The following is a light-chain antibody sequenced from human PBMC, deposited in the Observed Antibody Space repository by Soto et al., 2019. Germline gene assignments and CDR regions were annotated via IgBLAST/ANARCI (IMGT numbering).Light chain of an antibody. CDR1: QTIDNT. J-gene: IGKJ4*01. Sequence: EIVMTQSPATLSLSPGERATLSCRASQTIDNTLAWYQRKPGQAPRLLIYDASTRATGVPARFSGSGSGTDFTLTISSLQSEDFAVYYCQQFSSYPLTFGGGTKVDIK. V-gene: IGKV3-15*01. CDR2: DAS. CDR3: QQFSSYPLT.